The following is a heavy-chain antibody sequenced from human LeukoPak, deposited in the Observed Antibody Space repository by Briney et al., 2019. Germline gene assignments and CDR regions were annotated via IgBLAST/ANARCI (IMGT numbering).Heavy chain of an antibody. Sequence: SETLSLTCTVSGGSISSSSYYWGRIRQPPGEGLEWVGSIYYRGSTYYNPSLKSRVTISVDTSKNQFSLKLSSVTAADTAVYYCVSSSITMVRGPYYFDYWGQGTLVTVSS. CDR2: IYYRGST. D-gene: IGHD3-10*01. V-gene: IGHV4-39*01. CDR3: VSSSITMVRGPYYFDY. CDR1: GGSISSSSYY. J-gene: IGHJ4*02.